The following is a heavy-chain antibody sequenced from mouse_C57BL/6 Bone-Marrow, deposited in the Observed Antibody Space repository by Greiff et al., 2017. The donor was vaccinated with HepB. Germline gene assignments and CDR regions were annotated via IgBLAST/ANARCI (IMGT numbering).Heavy chain of an antibody. V-gene: IGHV1-4*01. CDR2: INPSSGYT. D-gene: IGHD1-1*01. CDR1: GYTFTSYT. Sequence: VQLQQSGAELARPGASVKMSCKASGYTFTSYTMHWVKQRPGQGLEWIGYINPSSGYTKYNQKFKDKATLTADKSSSTAYMQLSSLTSEDSAVYYCARVTTVVMDYWGQGTSVTVSS. J-gene: IGHJ4*01. CDR3: ARVTTVVMDY.